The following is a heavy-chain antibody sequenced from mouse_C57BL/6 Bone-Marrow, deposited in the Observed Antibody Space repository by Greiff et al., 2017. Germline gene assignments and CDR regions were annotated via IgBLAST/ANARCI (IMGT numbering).Heavy chain of an antibody. CDR2: INPNNGGT. CDR3: ARENYGSSFLAY. V-gene: IGHV1-18*01. J-gene: IGHJ3*01. Sequence: LVKPGASVKIPCKASGYTFTDYNMDWVKQSHGKSLEWIGDINPNNGGTIYNQKFKGKATLTVDKSSSTADMELRSLTSEDTAVYYCARENYGSSFLAYCGQGTLVTVSA. CDR1: GYTFTDYN. D-gene: IGHD1-1*01.